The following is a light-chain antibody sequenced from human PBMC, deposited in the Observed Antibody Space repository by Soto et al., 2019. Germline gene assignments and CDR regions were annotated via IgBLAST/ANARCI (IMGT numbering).Light chain of an antibody. CDR3: QQYGSSSWT. J-gene: IGKJ1*01. CDR2: GAS. V-gene: IGKV3-20*01. Sequence: EIELTQSPGTLSLSPRERATLSCRASQSVSSSYLAWYQQKPGQAPRLLIYGASSRATGIPDRFSGSGSGTDFTLTISRLEPEDFAVYYCQQYGSSSWTFGQGTKVDIK. CDR1: QSVSSSY.